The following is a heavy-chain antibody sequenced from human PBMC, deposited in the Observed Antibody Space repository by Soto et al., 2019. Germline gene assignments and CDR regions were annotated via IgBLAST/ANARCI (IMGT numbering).Heavy chain of an antibody. CDR2: INPSGGST. Sequence: ASVKVSCKASGYTFTSYYMHWVRQAPGQGLEWMGIINPSGGSTSYAQKFQGRVTMTRDTSTSTVYMELSSLRSEDTAVYYCARAVCSSTSCYSLGHYYYGLDVWGQGTKVTVSS. CDR3: ARAVCSSTSCYSLGHYYYGLDV. V-gene: IGHV1-46*01. CDR1: GYTFTSYY. J-gene: IGHJ6*02. D-gene: IGHD2-2*02.